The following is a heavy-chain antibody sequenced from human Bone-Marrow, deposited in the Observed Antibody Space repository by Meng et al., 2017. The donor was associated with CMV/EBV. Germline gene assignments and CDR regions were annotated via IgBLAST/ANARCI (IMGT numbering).Heavy chain of an antibody. V-gene: IGHV4-34*01. CDR1: DGSFSGYY. CDR3: ARRRGAAAAQGSNWFDP. D-gene: IGHD6-13*01. CDR2: INHGGST. J-gene: IGHJ5*02. Sequence: SETLSLTCAMYDGSFSGYYWTWIRQPPGKGLEWIGEINHGGSTNYNPSLKSRVTISVDTSKNQFSLKLSSVTAADTAVYYCARRRGAAAAQGSNWFDPCGQGTLVTVSS.